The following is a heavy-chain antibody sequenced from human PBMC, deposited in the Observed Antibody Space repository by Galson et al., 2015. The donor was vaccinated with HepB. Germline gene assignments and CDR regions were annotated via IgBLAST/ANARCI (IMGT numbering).Heavy chain of an antibody. Sequence: SLRLSCAASGFTFRAYYMSWIRQAPGKGLEWVSYISSSAIYTNYADSVKGRFTISRDNAKNSLHIQMNSLRAEDTAVYYCARVAAAYDGDNATFDDGGQGTLV. CDR1: GFTFRAYY. CDR2: ISSSAIYT. CDR3: ARVAAAYDGDNATFDD. J-gene: IGHJ4*02. D-gene: IGHD4-17*01. V-gene: IGHV3-11*06.